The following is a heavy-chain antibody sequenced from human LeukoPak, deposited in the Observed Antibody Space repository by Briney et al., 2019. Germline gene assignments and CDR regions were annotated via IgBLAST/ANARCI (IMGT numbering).Heavy chain of an antibody. CDR2: IKQDGSEI. V-gene: IGHV3-7*01. CDR1: GFTLSSYW. CDR3: ARDPSSLRDSFDY. J-gene: IGHJ4*02. Sequence: GGSLRLSCAASGFTLSSYWMNWVRQAPGKGLEWVANIKQDGSEIYYVDSVKGRFTISRDNAKNSLYLQMNSLRAEDTAVYYCARDPSSLRDSFDYWGQGILVTVSS.